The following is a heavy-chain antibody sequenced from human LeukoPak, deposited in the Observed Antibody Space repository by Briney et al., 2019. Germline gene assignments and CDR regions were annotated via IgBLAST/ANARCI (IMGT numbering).Heavy chain of an antibody. V-gene: IGHV4-38-2*02. D-gene: IGHD2-15*01. Sequence: PSETLSLTCTVSGYSISSGYYWGWIRQPPGKGLEWIGSIYHSGSTYYNPSLKSQVTISVDTSKNQFSLKLRFVTAADTAVYYCARVRCSGGSCPYYYYYYYMDVWGKGTTVTVSS. CDR1: GYSISSGYY. CDR3: ARVRCSGGSCPYYYYYYYMDV. J-gene: IGHJ6*03. CDR2: IYHSGST.